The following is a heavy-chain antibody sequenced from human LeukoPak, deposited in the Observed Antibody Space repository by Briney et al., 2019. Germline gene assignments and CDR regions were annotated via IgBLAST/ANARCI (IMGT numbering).Heavy chain of an antibody. J-gene: IGHJ6*02. CDR3: ATLQDYYDSSGYYYGGMDV. D-gene: IGHD3-22*01. V-gene: IGHV3-53*01. CDR1: GFTVSSNY. Sequence: GGSLRLSCAASGFTVSSNYMSWVHQAPGKGLEWVSVIYSGGSTYYADSVKGRFTISRDNSKNTLYLQTNSLRAEDTAVYYCATLQDYYDSSGYYYGGMDVWGQGTTVTVSS. CDR2: IYSGGST.